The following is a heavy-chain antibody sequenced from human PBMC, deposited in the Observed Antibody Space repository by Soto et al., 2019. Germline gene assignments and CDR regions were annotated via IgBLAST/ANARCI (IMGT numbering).Heavy chain of an antibody. J-gene: IGHJ6*02. CDR1: GFDFSNFV. V-gene: IGHV3-33*01. CDR2: IWQDASHE. CDR3: AREGGEEWIDYYYYGMDV. Sequence: QVQLVESGGGVVQPGTSLTLSCAASGFDFSNFVMHWVRQAPGKGLECVAVIWQDASHEYYGDSVQGRFTISRDNSKHVLYLQMNSLRAEDTAVYYCAREGGEEWIDYYYYGMDVWGHGTTVTVSS. D-gene: IGHD3-3*01.